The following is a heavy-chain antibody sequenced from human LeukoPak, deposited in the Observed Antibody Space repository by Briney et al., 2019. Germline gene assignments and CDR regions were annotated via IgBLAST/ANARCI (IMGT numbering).Heavy chain of an antibody. CDR1: GFTFSSYW. J-gene: IGHJ4*02. Sequence: GGSLRLSCAASGFTFSSYWMSWVRQAPGRGLEWVANIKQDGSEKYYVDSVKGRFTISRDNAKNSLYLQMNSLRAEDTAVYYCARTGTTKPLDYWGQGTLVTVSS. D-gene: IGHD1-1*01. CDR3: ARTGTTKPLDY. CDR2: IKQDGSEK. V-gene: IGHV3-7*01.